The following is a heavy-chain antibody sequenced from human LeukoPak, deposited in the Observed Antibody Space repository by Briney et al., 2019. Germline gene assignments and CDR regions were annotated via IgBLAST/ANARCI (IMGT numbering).Heavy chain of an antibody. CDR1: GFTFSSYG. CDR2: ISGRDTNT. D-gene: IGHD4-23*01. J-gene: IGHJ4*02. CDR3: AKRSDYGSNGNYFDS. V-gene: IGHV3-23*01. Sequence: PGGSLRLSCAASGFTFSSYGTSWVRQAPGKGLEWVSAISGRDTNTYYADSVRGRFTISRDNSKNTLYLQMNSLRAEDTAVYYCAKRSDYGSNGNYFDSWGQGTPVTVSS.